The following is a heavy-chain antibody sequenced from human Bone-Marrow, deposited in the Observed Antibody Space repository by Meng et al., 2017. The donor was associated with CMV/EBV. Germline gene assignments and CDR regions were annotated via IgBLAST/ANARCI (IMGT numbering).Heavy chain of an antibody. V-gene: IGHV3-48*04. D-gene: IGHD2-2*01. Sequence: EGSLRLSCAASGFTFSSYSMNWVRQAPGKGLEWVSYISSSSSTIYYADSVKGRFTISRDNAKNSLYLQMNSLRAEDTAVYYCARGGKVVPAPYDYWGQGTLVTVSS. CDR3: ARGGKVVPAPYDY. CDR2: ISSSSSTI. J-gene: IGHJ4*02. CDR1: GFTFSSYS.